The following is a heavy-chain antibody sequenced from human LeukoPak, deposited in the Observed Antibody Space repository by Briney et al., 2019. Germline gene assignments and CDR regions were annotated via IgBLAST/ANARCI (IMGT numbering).Heavy chain of an antibody. D-gene: IGHD6-13*01. Sequence: ASVKVSCKASGYTLTGYYMHWVRLAPGQGLEWMGWINPNSGGTNYAQKFQGRVTMTRETSISTAYMELSRRRSDDTAVYYCARVYRYSSSWHYWGQGTLVTVSS. CDR2: INPNSGGT. CDR1: GYTLTGYY. J-gene: IGHJ4*02. CDR3: ARVYRYSSSWHY. V-gene: IGHV1-2*02.